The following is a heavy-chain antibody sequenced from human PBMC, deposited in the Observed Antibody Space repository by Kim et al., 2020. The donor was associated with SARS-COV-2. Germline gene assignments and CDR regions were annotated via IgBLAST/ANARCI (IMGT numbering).Heavy chain of an antibody. CDR1: GYTFTSYY. V-gene: IGHV1-46*01. J-gene: IGHJ5*02. CDR2: INPSGGST. Sequence: ASVKVSCKASGYTFTSYYMHWVRQAPGQGLEWMGIINPSGGSTSYAQKFQGRVTMTRDTSTSTVYMELSSLRSEDTAVYYCARDHMGPTYYDILTGSFLFDPWGQGTLVTVSS. CDR3: ARDHMGPTYYDILTGSFLFDP. D-gene: IGHD3-9*01.